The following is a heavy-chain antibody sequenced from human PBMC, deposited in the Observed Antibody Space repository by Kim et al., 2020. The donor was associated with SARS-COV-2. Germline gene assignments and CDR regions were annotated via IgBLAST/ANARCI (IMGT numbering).Heavy chain of an antibody. CDR2: ISYDGSNK. CDR3: ARDRSGSYSFDY. CDR1: GFTFSSYA. J-gene: IGHJ4*02. V-gene: IGHV3-30*04. D-gene: IGHD1-26*01. Sequence: GGSLRLSCAASGFTFSSYAMHWVRQAPGKGLEWVAVISYDGSNKYYADSVKGRFTISRDNSKNTLYLQMNSLRAEDTAVYYCARDRSGSYSFDYWGQGTL.